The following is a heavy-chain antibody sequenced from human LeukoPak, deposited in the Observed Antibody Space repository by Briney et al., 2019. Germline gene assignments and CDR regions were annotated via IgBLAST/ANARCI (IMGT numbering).Heavy chain of an antibody. CDR3: ARQSGSYWNYYFDY. Sequence: SETLSLTCTVSGGSISSSSYYWGWIRQPPGKGLEWIGSIYCSGSTYYNPSLKSRVTISVDTSKNQFSLKLSSVTAADTAVYYCARQSGSYWNYYFDYWGQGTLVTVSS. CDR2: IYCSGST. D-gene: IGHD1-26*01. CDR1: GGSISSSSYY. J-gene: IGHJ4*02. V-gene: IGHV4-39*01.